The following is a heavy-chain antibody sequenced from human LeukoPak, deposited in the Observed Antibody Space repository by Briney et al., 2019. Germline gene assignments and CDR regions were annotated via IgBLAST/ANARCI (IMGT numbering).Heavy chain of an antibody. CDR1: GFTFSSYG. CDR3: AKMVGYCSSTSWYDGDDY. Sequence: SGGSLRLSCAASGFTFSSYGMHWVRQAPGKGLEWVAFIRYDGSNKYYADSVKGRFTISRDNSKNTLYLQMNSLRAEDTAVYYCAKMVGYCSSTSWYDGDDYWGQGTLVTVSS. V-gene: IGHV3-30*02. CDR2: IRYDGSNK. J-gene: IGHJ4*02. D-gene: IGHD2-2*01.